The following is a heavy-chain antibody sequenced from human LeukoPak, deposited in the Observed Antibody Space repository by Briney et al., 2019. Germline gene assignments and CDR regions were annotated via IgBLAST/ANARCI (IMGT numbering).Heavy chain of an antibody. J-gene: IGHJ4*02. Sequence: SETLSLTCTVSGGSISSSSYYWGWIRQPPGKGLEWIGSIYYSGSTYYNPSLKSRVTISVDTSKNQFPLKLSSVTAADTAVYYCARLGATIGAHFDYWGQGTLVTVSS. V-gene: IGHV4-39*01. CDR3: ARLGATIGAHFDY. CDR2: IYYSGST. CDR1: GGSISSSSYY. D-gene: IGHD1-26*01.